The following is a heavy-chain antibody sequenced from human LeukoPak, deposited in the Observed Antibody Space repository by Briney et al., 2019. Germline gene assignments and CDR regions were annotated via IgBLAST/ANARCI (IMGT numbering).Heavy chain of an antibody. CDR1: GGPIRSCY. Sequence: SETLSLTCTVSGGPIRSCYWSWLRQPPGKGLEWIGYIFYSGSTNYNPSLKSRVTMSVDTSKDQVSLRLSSVTAADTAVYYCAREGPGSSSPDCGGQGTLVTVS. CDR3: AREGPGSSSPDC. CDR2: IFYSGST. D-gene: IGHD6-6*01. J-gene: IGHJ4*02. V-gene: IGHV4-59*01.